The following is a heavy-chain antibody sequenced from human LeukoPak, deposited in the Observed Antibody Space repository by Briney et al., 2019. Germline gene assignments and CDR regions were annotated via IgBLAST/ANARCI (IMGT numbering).Heavy chain of an antibody. D-gene: IGHD5-12*01. J-gene: IGHJ4*02. CDR2: IGTAGDT. V-gene: IGHV3-13*01. Sequence: GGSLRLSCAASGFTFSSYDMHWDRQAKGKGREWVSAIGTAGDTYYPGSRKGRFTITRENAKNSLYLQMNSQRAGDTAVYYWARGPSSSGYGNFDYWGRGTWSPSPQ. CDR3: ARGPSSSGYGNFDY. CDR1: GFTFSSYD.